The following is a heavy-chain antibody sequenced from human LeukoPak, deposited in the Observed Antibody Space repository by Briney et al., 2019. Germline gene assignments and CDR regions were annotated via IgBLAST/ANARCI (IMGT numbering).Heavy chain of an antibody. J-gene: IGHJ5*02. CDR3: AVDKGYNRFDP. CDR2: ISSSGSTI. CDR1: GFTFSSYE. D-gene: IGHD5-12*01. V-gene: IGHV3-48*03. Sequence: GGSLRLSCAASGFTFSSYEMNWVRQAPGKGLEWVSYISSSGSTIYYADSVKGRFTISRDNAKNSLYLQLNSLRVEDTAVYYCAVDKGYNRFDPWGQGTLVSVSS.